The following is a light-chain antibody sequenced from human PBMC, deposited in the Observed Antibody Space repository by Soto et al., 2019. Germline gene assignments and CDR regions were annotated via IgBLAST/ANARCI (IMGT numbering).Light chain of an antibody. CDR3: TSYIATNTSYV. CDR2: DVS. Sequence: QSVLTYPASVSGKPGKSNTIASTATSSDVGNYDYVSWYQQHPSKATKLMIYDVSKRPSAVSNRFSGSKAGITSSLTISRLSAEDEADYHCTSYIATNTSYVFGTGTKGTVL. V-gene: IGLV2-14*01. CDR1: SSDVGNYDY. J-gene: IGLJ1*01.